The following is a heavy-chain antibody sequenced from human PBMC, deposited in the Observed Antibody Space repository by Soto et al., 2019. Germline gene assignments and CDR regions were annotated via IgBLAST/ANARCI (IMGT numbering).Heavy chain of an antibody. CDR3: ARAAEYSSSWYDPYYYMDV. J-gene: IGHJ6*03. D-gene: IGHD6-13*01. Sequence: SVKVSCEASGGSFSSYTISWVRQAPGQGLEWMGRIIPILGIANYAQKFQGRVTITADKSTSTAYMELSSLRSEDTAVYYCARAAEYSSSWYDPYYYMDVWGKGTTVTVSS. CDR1: GGSFSSYT. CDR2: IIPILGIA. V-gene: IGHV1-69*02.